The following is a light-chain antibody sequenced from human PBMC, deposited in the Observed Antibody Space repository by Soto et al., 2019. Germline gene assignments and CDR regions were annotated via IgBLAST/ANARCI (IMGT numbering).Light chain of an antibody. CDR1: QSVSTSE. J-gene: IGKJ1*01. CDR3: QHYGSSRT. V-gene: IGKV3-20*01. CDR2: GAS. Sequence: EIVLTQSPGTLSLSPGERATLSCRASQSVSTSELAWYQQKPGQAPRLLIYGASSRATGISDRFSGGGSGMDFTLTISRLEPEDFAVYYCQHYGSSRTFGQGTKVEIK.